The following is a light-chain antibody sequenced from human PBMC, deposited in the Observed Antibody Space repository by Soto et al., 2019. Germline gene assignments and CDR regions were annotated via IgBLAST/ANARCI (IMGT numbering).Light chain of an antibody. CDR1: QSVSSNY. CDR3: QSYGISPWT. CDR2: GAS. J-gene: IGKJ1*01. V-gene: IGKV3-20*01. Sequence: ELVLTQSPGTLSLSPGERATLSCRASQSVSSNYLAWYQQKPGQAPRPLIYGASSRATGIPDRFSGSGAVTEFTLTISRPEPDDFAVYYCQSYGISPWTFGQGAKVEIK.